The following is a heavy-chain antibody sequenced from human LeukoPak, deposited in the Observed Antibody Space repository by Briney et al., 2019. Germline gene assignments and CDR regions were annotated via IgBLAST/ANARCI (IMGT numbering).Heavy chain of an antibody. Sequence: SVKVSCKASGGTFSSYAISWVRQAPEQGLEWMGGIIPIFGTANYAQKFQGRVTITTDESTSTAYMELSSLRSEDTAVYYCARDGVRRYCSGGSCYLSLDYWGQRTLVTVSS. D-gene: IGHD2-15*01. CDR1: GGTFSSYA. CDR2: IIPIFGTA. J-gene: IGHJ4*02. V-gene: IGHV1-69*05. CDR3: ARDGVRRYCSGGSCYLSLDY.